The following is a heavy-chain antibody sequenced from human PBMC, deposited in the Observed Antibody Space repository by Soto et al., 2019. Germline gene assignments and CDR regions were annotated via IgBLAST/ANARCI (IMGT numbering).Heavy chain of an antibody. CDR3: AGSLEGATTNYAANWFDP. CDR2: INSYNGTT. J-gene: IGHJ5*02. CDR1: GYTFTGYG. D-gene: IGHD4-4*01. V-gene: IGHV1-18*01. Sequence: QVQLVQSGAEVKKPGASVKVSCKASGYTFTGYGVTWVRQAPGQGLEWMGWINSYNGTTNYAQKLQGRVTVTTDTYTNTVYMELRSLRSHDTAVYYCAGSLEGATTNYAANWFDPWGQGTLVTVSS.